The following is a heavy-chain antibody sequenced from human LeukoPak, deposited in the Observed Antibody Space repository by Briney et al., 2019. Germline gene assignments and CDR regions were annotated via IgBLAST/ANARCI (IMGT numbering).Heavy chain of an antibody. D-gene: IGHD3-22*01. V-gene: IGHV3-48*01. CDR1: GFTFSTYS. Sequence: GGSLRLSCAASGFTFSTYSMNWVRQAPGKGLEWVSYISSSSSTIYYADSVKGRFTISRDNAKNSLYLQMNSLRAKDTAVYYCARGSTYYDSSGQVPFDYWGQGTLVTVSS. CDR3: ARGSTYYDSSGQVPFDY. CDR2: ISSSSSTI. J-gene: IGHJ4*02.